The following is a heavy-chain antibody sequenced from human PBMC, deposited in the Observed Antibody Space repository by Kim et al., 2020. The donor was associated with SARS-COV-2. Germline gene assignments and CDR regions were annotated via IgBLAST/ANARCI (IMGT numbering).Heavy chain of an antibody. V-gene: IGHV1-24*01. J-gene: IGHJ6*03. CDR2: FDPEDGET. CDR3: ATGVHYGDNYYYYYMDV. CDR1: GYTLTELS. D-gene: IGHD4-17*01. Sequence: ASVKVSCKVSGYTLTELSMHWVRQAPGKGLEWMGGFDPEDGETIYAQKFQGRVTMTEDTSTDTAYMELSSLRSEDTAVYYCATGVHYGDNYYYYYMDVWGKGTTVTVSS.